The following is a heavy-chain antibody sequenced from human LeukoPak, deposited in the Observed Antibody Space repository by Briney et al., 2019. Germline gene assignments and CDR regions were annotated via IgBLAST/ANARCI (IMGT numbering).Heavy chain of an antibody. J-gene: IGHJ4*02. Sequence: PGRSLRLSCAASGLTFSSYGMHWVRQAPGKGLEWVAVISYDGSNKYYADSVKGRFTISRDNSKNTLYLQMNSLRAEDTAVYYCAKDGPAFDYWGQGTLVTVSS. CDR1: GLTFSSYG. CDR2: ISYDGSNK. CDR3: AKDGPAFDY. V-gene: IGHV3-30*18.